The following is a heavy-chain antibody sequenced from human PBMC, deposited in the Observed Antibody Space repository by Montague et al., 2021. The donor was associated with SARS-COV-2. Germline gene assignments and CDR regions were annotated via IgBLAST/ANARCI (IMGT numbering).Heavy chain of an antibody. V-gene: IGHV4-59*08. J-gene: IGHJ3*01. CDR3: ARGWAFDP. CDR1: GGSNASNY. Sequence: SETLSLTCTVSGGSNASNYWKWIRQSPGKKPEWIGYVYYNGDTKYNPSLQSRVTIPIDTSENQFSLRLNAVTAADTAGYFCARGWAFDPWGQGRLVTVSS. D-gene: IGHD6-19*01. CDR2: VYYNGDT.